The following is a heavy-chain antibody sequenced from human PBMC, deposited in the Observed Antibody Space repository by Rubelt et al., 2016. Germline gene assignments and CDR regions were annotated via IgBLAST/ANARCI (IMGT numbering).Heavy chain of an antibody. Sequence: QITLKESGPTLVKPTQTLTLTCTFSGFSLSTSGVGVGWIRQPPGKALEWLALIYWDDDKRYSTSLKSRLTISKDTSKSQVVLTMTNMDPVDTATYYCARSGDFWRGGYGMDVWGQGTTVTVSS. D-gene: IGHD3-3*01. CDR1: GFSLSTSGVG. CDR2: IYWDDDK. J-gene: IGHJ6*02. CDR3: ARSGDFWRGGYGMDV. V-gene: IGHV2-5*02.